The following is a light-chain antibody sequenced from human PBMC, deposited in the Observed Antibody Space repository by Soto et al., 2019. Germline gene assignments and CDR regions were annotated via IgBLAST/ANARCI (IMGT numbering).Light chain of an antibody. CDR1: QSFNNW. J-gene: IGKJ4*01. CDR2: KAS. V-gene: IGKV1-5*03. CDR3: QQYSSYPLT. Sequence: DIQMTQSPSTLSASVGDRVTITCRASQSFNNWLAWYQQKPGKAPNLLLYKASSLQSGVPSRFSGSGSGTEFNLTISSLQPDDFASYYCQQYSSYPLTFGGGTKVEIK.